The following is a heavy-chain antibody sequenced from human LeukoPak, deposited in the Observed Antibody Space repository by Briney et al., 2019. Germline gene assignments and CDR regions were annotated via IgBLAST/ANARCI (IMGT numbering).Heavy chain of an antibody. J-gene: IGHJ4*02. V-gene: IGHV3-48*02. CDR2: ISSGMSPM. CDR1: GFSFESYN. D-gene: IGHD3-10*01. CDR3: ARSKYTYGSAAFDY. Sequence: GGSLRLSCAASGFSFESYNMHWVRQAPGRGLEWVSSISSGMSPMYNADSVEGRFTISRDNSKESLHLQMNNLRDEDTAVYYCARSKYTYGSAAFDYWGRGTLVTVSS.